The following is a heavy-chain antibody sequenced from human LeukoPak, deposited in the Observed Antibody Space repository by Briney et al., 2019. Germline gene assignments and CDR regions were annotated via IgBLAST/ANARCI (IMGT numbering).Heavy chain of an antibody. CDR2: IYTSGST. D-gene: IGHD3-10*01. Sequence: SETLSLTCTVSGGSIDIYYWSWIRQSAGKGLEWIGRIYTSGSTNYNPSLKSRVTISVDTSKNQFSLKLSSVTAADTAVYYCAREGIILWFGELSGNWFDPWGQGTLVTVSS. CDR3: AREGIILWFGELSGNWFDP. CDR1: GGSIDIYY. J-gene: IGHJ5*02. V-gene: IGHV4-4*07.